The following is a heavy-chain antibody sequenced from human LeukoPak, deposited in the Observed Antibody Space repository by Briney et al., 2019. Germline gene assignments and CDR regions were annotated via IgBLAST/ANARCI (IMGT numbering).Heavy chain of an antibody. CDR2: IYSGGST. CDR1: GFTVSSNY. Sequence: GGSLRLSCAASGFTVSSNYMSWVRQAPGKGLGWDSVIYSGGSTYYADSVKGRFTISRDNSKNTLYLQMNSLRAEDTAVYYCNTLYYYYGMDVWGQGTTVTVSS. CDR3: NTLYYYYGMDV. J-gene: IGHJ6*02. V-gene: IGHV3-66*01.